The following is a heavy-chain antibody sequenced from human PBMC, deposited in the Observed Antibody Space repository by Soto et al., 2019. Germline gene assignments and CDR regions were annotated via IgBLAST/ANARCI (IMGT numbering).Heavy chain of an antibody. CDR1: CGSFSGCY. V-gene: IGHV4-34*01. Sequence: SETLSLTCAVYCGSFSGCYWSWIRQPPGKGLEWIGEINHSGSTNYNPSLKSRVTISVDTSKNQFSLKLSSVTAADTAVYYCARGTRNSSSSLFDYWGQGTLVTVSS. CDR3: ARGTRNSSSSLFDY. CDR2: INHSGST. D-gene: IGHD6-6*01. J-gene: IGHJ4*02.